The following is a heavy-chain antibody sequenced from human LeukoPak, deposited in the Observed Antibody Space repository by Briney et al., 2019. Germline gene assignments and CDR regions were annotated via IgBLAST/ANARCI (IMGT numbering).Heavy chain of an antibody. D-gene: IGHD2-8*01. Sequence: ASVKVSCKASGYTFTSYDINWVRQATGQGLEWMGWMNPNSGGTNYAQKFQGRVTMTRDTSISTAYMELSRLRSDDTAVYYCAGSLGYCTSNVCYLKYWGQGTLVTVSS. CDR2: MNPNSGGT. CDR3: AGSLGYCTSNVCYLKY. J-gene: IGHJ4*02. V-gene: IGHV1-2*02. CDR1: GYTFTSYD.